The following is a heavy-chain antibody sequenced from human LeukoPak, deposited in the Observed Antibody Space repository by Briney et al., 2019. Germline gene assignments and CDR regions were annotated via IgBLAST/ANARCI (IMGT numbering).Heavy chain of an antibody. CDR2: FYHSGST. Sequence: SETLSLTCAVSSYSISSGYYWGWIRQPPGKGLEWIGSFYHSGSTYYNPSLKSRVTISVDTSKNQFSLKLSSVTAADTAVYYCARQEAVAGIGAFDIWGQGTMVTVSS. CDR3: ARQEAVAGIGAFDI. D-gene: IGHD6-19*01. J-gene: IGHJ3*02. CDR1: SYSISSGYY. V-gene: IGHV4-38-2*01.